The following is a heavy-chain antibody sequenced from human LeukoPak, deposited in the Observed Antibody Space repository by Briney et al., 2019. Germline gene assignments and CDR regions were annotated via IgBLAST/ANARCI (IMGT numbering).Heavy chain of an antibody. Sequence: PSETLSLTCAVYGGSFSGYSWSWIRQPPGKGLEWIGEINHSGSTCYNPSLKSRVTISVDTSKNQFSLKVTSVTAADTAVYYCARDITGSASDFWGQGTLVTVSS. J-gene: IGHJ4*02. D-gene: IGHD1-20*01. CDR2: INHSGST. CDR3: ARDITGSASDF. CDR1: GGSFSGYS. V-gene: IGHV4-34*01.